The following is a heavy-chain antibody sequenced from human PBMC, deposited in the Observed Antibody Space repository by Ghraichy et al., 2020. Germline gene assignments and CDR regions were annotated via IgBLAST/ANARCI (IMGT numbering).Heavy chain of an antibody. CDR1: GGSISSYY. CDR3: ARDREIAYCGGDCYSGWFDP. CDR2: IYYSGST. D-gene: IGHD2-21*02. V-gene: IGHV4-59*01. J-gene: IGHJ5*02. Sequence: SETLSLTCTVSGGSISSYYWSWIRQPPGKGLEWIGYIYYSGSTNYNPSLKSRVTISVDTSKNQFSLKLSSVTAADTAVYYCARDREIAYCGGDCYSGWFDPWGQGTLGTVSS.